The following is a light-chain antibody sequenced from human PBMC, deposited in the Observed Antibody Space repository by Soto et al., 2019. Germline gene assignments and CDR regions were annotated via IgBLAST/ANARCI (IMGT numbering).Light chain of an antibody. V-gene: IGLV2-23*01. CDR3: SSYAGSNILVV. Sequence: QSVLTQPGSVSGSPGQSITISCSGTSSDIGSYNLVSWYQQHPGKAPKVIIFEGSRLPSGVSSRFSGSKSGNTASLTISGLRPEDEADYYCSSYAGSNILVVFGGETKLTVL. J-gene: IGLJ2*01. CDR1: SSDIGSYNL. CDR2: EGS.